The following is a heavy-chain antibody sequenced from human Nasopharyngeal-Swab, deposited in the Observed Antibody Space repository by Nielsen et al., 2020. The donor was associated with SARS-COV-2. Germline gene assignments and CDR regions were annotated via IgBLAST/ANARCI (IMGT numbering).Heavy chain of an antibody. CDR3: AKGRSDSYYTYFDS. J-gene: IGHJ4*02. Sequence: GESLKISCVASTFTFDDYALHWVRQAPGKGLEWLSLITKDAKTTQYADSVKGRFTISRDNSKKSLYLQMSGLRPVDTAFYFCAKGRSDSYYTYFDSWGQGTLVTVSS. CDR1: TFTFDDYA. D-gene: IGHD2-21*02. CDR2: ITKDAKTT. V-gene: IGHV3-43*02.